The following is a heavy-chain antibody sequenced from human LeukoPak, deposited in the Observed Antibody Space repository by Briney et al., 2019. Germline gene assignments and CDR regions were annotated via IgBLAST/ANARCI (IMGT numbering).Heavy chain of an antibody. CDR1: GFSLSTSGMR. Sequence: SGPTLVNPTQTLTPTCTFSGFSLSTSGMRVSWIRQPPGKALEWLARIDWDDDKFYSTSLKTRLTISKDTSKNQVVLTMTNMDPVDTATYYCARIPPQVAHFDYWGQGTLVTVSS. CDR2: IDWDDDK. D-gene: IGHD2-15*01. J-gene: IGHJ4*02. V-gene: IGHV2-70*04. CDR3: ARIPPQVAHFDY.